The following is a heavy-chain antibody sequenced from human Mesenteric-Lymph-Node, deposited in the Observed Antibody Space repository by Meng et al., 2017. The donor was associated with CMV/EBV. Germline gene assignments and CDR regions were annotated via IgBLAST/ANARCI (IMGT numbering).Heavy chain of an antibody. V-gene: IGHV3-48*03. J-gene: IGHJ4*02. CDR3: AKNYGDYWTHIDY. CDR2: ISQSGSTI. CDR1: GFTFSSHE. Sequence: GESLKISCAASGFTFSSHEMNWVRQAPGKGLEWVSYISQSGSTIYYADAVKGRFTISRDNAKNSLYLQMNSLRAEDTAVYYCAKNYGDYWTHIDYWGQGTLVTVSS. D-gene: IGHD4-17*01.